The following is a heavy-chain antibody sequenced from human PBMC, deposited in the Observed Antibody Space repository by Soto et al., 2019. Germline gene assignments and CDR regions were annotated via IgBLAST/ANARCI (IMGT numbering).Heavy chain of an antibody. CDR3: ARGYYYDSSGYPDY. V-gene: IGHV3-30-3*01. D-gene: IGHD3-22*01. CDR2: ISYDGSNK. CDR1: GFTFSSYA. Sequence: GGSLRLSCAASGFTFSSYAMHWVRQAPGKGLEWVAVISYDGSNKYYADSVKGRFTISRDNSKNTLYLQMNSLRAEDTAVYYCARGYYYDSSGYPDYWGQGTLVTVSS. J-gene: IGHJ4*02.